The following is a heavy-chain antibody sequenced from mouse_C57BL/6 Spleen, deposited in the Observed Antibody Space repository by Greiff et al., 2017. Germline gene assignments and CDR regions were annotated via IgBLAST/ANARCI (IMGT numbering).Heavy chain of an antibody. CDR2: ISSGSSTI. V-gene: IGHV5-17*01. J-gene: IGHJ3*01. CDR3: ARRDYWFAY. Sequence: EVHLVESGGGLVKPGGSLKLSCAASGFTFSDYGMHWVRQAPEKGLEWVAYISSGSSTIYYADTVKGRFTISRDNAKNSLFLQMTSLRSEDTAIYYCARRDYWFAYWGQGTLVTVSA. CDR1: GFTFSDYG. D-gene: IGHD2-4*01.